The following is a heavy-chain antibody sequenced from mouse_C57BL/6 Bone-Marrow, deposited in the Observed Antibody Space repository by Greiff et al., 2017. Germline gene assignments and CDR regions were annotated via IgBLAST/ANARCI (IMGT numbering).Heavy chain of an antibody. V-gene: IGHV5-6*01. CDR3: ARGYEGRWFDY. CDR2: IRTGGSYT. CDR1: GFTFSSYG. D-gene: IGHD2-2*01. Sequence: EVQRVESGADLVKPGASLKLSCAASGFTFSSYGMSWVRQTPDKRLEWVGTIRTGGSYTYYPDSFKGRFTISRDNAKNTLYLQLSSLKSEDTAMYYCARGYEGRWFDYWGQGTLVTVSA. J-gene: IGHJ3*01.